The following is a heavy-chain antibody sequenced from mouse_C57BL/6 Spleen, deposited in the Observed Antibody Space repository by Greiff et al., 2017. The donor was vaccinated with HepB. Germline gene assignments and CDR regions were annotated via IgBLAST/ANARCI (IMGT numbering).Heavy chain of an antibody. CDR1: GYAFSSSW. CDR2: IYPGDGDT. Sequence: QVQLQQSGPELVKPGASVKISCKASGYAFSSSWMNWVKQRPGKGLEWIGRIYPGDGDTNYNGKFKGKATLTADKSSSTAYMQLSSLTSEDSAVYFCASKSNYFAWFAYWGQGTLVTVSA. J-gene: IGHJ3*01. D-gene: IGHD2-5*01. CDR3: ASKSNYFAWFAY. V-gene: IGHV1-82*01.